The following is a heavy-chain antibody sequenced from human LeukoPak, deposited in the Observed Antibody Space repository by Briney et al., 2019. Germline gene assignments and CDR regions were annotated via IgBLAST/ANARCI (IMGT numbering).Heavy chain of an antibody. CDR2: ISWSGTTT. CDR1: GFRFDDYG. CDR3: AREDGRVGATSAFDI. J-gene: IGHJ3*02. Sequence: GRSLRLSCVVSGFRFDDYGMHWVRQAPGKGLEWVSGISWSGTTTGYADSVKGRFTISRDNAQTSLFLQMNSLRAEDAAVYYCAREDGRVGATSAFDIWGQGTMVTVSS. D-gene: IGHD1-26*01. V-gene: IGHV3-9*01.